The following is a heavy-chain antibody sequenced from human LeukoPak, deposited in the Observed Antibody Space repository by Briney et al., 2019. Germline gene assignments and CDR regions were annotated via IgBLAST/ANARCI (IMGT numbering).Heavy chain of an antibody. V-gene: IGHV1-2*02. Sequence: GASVKVSCKASGYTFTGYYMQWVRQAPGQGLEWMGWINPNSGGTNYAQKFQGRVTMTRDTSISTAYMELSRLRSDDTAVYFCARRCDTSSYYTYYFDYWGQGTLVTVSS. CDR1: GYTFTGYY. J-gene: IGHJ4*02. CDR2: INPNSGGT. D-gene: IGHD3-22*01. CDR3: ARRCDTSSYYTYYFDY.